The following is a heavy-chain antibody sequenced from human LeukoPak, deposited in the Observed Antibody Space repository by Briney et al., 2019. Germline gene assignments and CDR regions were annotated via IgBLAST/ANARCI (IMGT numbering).Heavy chain of an antibody. CDR2: INSDGSST. J-gene: IGHJ6*03. CDR3: ATGGGYCSGGDCYYYMDV. Sequence: GGSLRLSCAASGFSFSSYWMHWVRQAPGKGLVWVSRINSDGSSTTYADSVKGRFTISRDNAKNTLFLQMNSLRAEDTAVYYCATGGGYCSGGDCYYYMDVWGKGTTVTVSS. V-gene: IGHV3-74*01. D-gene: IGHD2-15*01. CDR1: GFSFSSYW.